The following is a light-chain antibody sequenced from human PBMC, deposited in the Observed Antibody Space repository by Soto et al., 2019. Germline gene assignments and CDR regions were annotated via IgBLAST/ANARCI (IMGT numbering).Light chain of an antibody. Sequence: QAVVTQEPSLTVSPGGTVILTCGCSTGAVTSGHYPYWFQQKPGQAPRTLIYETSNRHSSTPARFSGSLLGGKAALSLWGAQPEDEAEYYCLLSYSDARVFGAGTKLTVL. CDR3: LLSYSDARV. CDR2: ETS. CDR1: TGAVTSGHY. V-gene: IGLV7-46*01. J-gene: IGLJ3*02.